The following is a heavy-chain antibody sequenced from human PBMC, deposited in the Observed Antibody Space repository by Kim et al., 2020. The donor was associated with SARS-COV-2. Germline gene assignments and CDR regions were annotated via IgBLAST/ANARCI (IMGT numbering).Heavy chain of an antibody. Sequence: ASVKVSCKASGYTFTSYAMHWVRQAPGQRLEWMGWINAGNGNTKYSQKFQGRVTITRDTSASTAYMELSSLRSEDTAVYYCAKGGAGYFDWLGHEYYYYGMDVWGQGTTVTVSS. J-gene: IGHJ6*02. CDR3: AKGGAGYFDWLGHEYYYYGMDV. D-gene: IGHD3-9*01. V-gene: IGHV1-3*01. CDR2: INAGNGNT. CDR1: GYTFTSYA.